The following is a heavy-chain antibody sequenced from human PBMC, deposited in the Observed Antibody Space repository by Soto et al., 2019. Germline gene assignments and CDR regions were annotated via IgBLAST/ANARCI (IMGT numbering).Heavy chain of an antibody. Sequence: SVKVSCKASGGTFSSYAISWVRQAPGQGLEWMGGIIPIFGTANYAQKFQGRVTITADESTSTAYMELSSLRSEDTAVYYCARGYDYGDLEDYYYYGMDVWGQGTTVTVSS. D-gene: IGHD4-17*01. CDR3: ARGYDYGDLEDYYYYGMDV. CDR1: GGTFSSYA. CDR2: IIPIFGTA. V-gene: IGHV1-69*13. J-gene: IGHJ6*02.